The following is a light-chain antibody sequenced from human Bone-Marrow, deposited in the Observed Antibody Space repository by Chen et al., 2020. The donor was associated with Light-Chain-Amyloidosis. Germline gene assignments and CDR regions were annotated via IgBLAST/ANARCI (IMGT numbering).Light chain of an antibody. J-gene: IGLJ2*01. V-gene: IGLV2-14*01. CDR3: SSFTGSDTV. Sequence: QSALTQPASVSGSPGQSITISCTGTSSDVGRYKYVSCYQQFPGKAPKLMIYEVSNRPSGVSNRFSGSKSGNTASLTISGLQADDEADYYCSSFTGSDTVFGGGTKVTVL. CDR2: EVS. CDR1: SSDVGRYKY.